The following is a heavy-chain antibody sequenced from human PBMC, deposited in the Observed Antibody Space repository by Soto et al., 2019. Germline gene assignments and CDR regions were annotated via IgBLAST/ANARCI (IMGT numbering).Heavy chain of an antibody. Sequence: EVQLVESGGGVVQPGGSLRLSCTASGFTFNTHWRHWVRQAPGKGLVWVSRIYFDGITTNYADSVKGRLTGSRDNAKNTVYLHVNTLRDEDTAVYYCARGGAMGVDYWGQGTLVTVSS. V-gene: IGHV3-74*01. CDR2: IYFDGITT. D-gene: IGHD1-26*01. CDR1: GFTFNTHW. CDR3: ARGGAMGVDY. J-gene: IGHJ4*02.